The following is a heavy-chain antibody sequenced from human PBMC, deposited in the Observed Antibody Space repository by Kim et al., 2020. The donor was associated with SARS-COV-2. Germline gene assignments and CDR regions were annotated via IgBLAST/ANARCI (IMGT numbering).Heavy chain of an antibody. CDR2: IWYDGSNK. CDR3: AREGYSSSWYGAFDI. V-gene: IGHV3-33*08. CDR1: GFTFSSYG. D-gene: IGHD6-13*01. J-gene: IGHJ3*02. Sequence: GGSLRLSCAASGFTFSSYGMHWVRQAPGKGLEWVAVIWYDGSNKYYADSVKGRFTISRDNSKNTLYLQMNSLRAEDTAVYYCAREGYSSSWYGAFDIRGQGTMVTVSS.